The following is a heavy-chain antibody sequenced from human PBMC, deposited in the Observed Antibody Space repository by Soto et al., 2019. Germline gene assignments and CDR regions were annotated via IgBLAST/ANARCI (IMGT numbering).Heavy chain of an antibody. Sequence: GGSLRLSCAASGFTFSSYWMHWVRQAPGKGLVWVSRINSDGSSTSYADSVKGRFTISRDNAKNTLYLQMNSLRAQDTAVYYCARERPSYSSSWYGGDINFDYWGQGTLVTVSS. D-gene: IGHD6-13*01. V-gene: IGHV3-74*01. CDR1: GFTFSSYW. CDR3: ARERPSYSSSWYGGDINFDY. J-gene: IGHJ4*02. CDR2: INSDGSST.